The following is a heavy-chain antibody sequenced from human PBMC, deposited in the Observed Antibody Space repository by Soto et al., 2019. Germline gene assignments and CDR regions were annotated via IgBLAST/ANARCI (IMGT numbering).Heavy chain of an antibody. Sequence: LSXXASGFTFSSYGMHWVRQAPGKGLEWVAVISYDGXNKYXXDSXKGRFTISRDNSKNTXYLQMNSLRAEDTAVYYCAKGWVGWGLRPYYGMDVWGQGTTVTVSS. J-gene: IGHJ6*02. D-gene: IGHD1-26*01. CDR3: AKGWVGWGLRPYYGMDV. V-gene: IGHV3-30*18. CDR1: GFTFSSYG. CDR2: ISYDGXNK.